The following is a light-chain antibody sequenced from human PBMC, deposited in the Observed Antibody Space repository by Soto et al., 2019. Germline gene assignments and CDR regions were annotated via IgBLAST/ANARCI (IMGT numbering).Light chain of an antibody. Sequence: QSVLTQPPSVSAAPGQKVTISCSGSSSNIGNNYVSWYQQLPGTAPKLLIYENNKRPSGIPDRFSGSKSGTSATLGITGLQTGDEDDYYCGPWDSRLSAVVFGTGTKLTVL. J-gene: IGLJ1*01. V-gene: IGLV1-51*02. CDR3: GPWDSRLSAVV. CDR2: ENN. CDR1: SSNIGNNY.